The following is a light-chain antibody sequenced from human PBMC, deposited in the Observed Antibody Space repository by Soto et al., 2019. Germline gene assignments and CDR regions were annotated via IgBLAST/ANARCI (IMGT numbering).Light chain of an antibody. CDR3: QQYNNWPPIT. Sequence: EIMMTQSPATLSVSPGERATLSCRASQSVSNKLAWYQQKPGQAPRLLIYYESTRATGIPARFSGSGSGTEFTLTISSLQSEDFALYYCQQYNNWPPITFGQGTRLEIK. CDR1: QSVSNK. CDR2: YES. J-gene: IGKJ5*01. V-gene: IGKV3-15*01.